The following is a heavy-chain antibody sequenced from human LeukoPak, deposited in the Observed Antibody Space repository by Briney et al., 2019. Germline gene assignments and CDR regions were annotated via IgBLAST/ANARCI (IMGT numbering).Heavy chain of an antibody. Sequence: PGGSLRLSCAASGFTLSSYSMNWVRQAPGKGLEGVSSISSSSSYIYYADSVKGRFTISRDNAKNSLYLQMNSLRAEDTAVYYCAGPISGRYCSGGSCPNWFDPWGQGTLVTVTS. CDR2: ISSSSSYI. CDR1: GFTLSSYS. J-gene: IGHJ5*02. D-gene: IGHD2-15*01. V-gene: IGHV3-21*01. CDR3: AGPISGRYCSGGSCPNWFDP.